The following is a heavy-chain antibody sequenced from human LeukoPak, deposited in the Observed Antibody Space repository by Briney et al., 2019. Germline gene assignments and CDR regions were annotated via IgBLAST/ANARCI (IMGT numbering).Heavy chain of an antibody. V-gene: IGHV3-64D*06. J-gene: IGHJ4*02. CDR1: GFTFSAYA. CDR3: VPKGTEGY. Sequence: GGSPRLSCSASGFTFSAYAMHWVRQAPGKRLEYVSAISPDGTSTYYADSVRGRFSISRDNSKNTLYLQMSSLRAEDTAVYYCVPKGTEGYWGQGTLVTVSS. CDR2: ISPDGTST.